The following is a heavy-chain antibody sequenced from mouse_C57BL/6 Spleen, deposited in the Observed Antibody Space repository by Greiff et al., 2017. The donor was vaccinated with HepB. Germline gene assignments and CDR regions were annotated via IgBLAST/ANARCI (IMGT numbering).Heavy chain of an antibody. V-gene: IGHV1-15*01. CDR2: IDPETGGT. J-gene: IGHJ1*03. D-gene: IGHD2-1*01. CDR1: GYTFTDYE. CDR3: TRDGIYYGNYEGYFDV. Sequence: VQLQQSGAELVRPGASVTLSCKASGYTFTDYEMHWVKQTPVHGLEWIGAIDPETGGTAYNQKFKGKAILTADKSSSTAYMELRSLTSEDSAVYYCTRDGIYYGNYEGYFDVWGTGTTVTVSS.